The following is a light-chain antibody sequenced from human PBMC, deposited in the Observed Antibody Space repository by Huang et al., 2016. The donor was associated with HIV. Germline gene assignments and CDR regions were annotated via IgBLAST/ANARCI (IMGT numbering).Light chain of an antibody. CDR3: QQYNNWPPMYT. CDR2: GAS. Sequence: EIVMTQSPATLSVSPGERATLSCRASQSVSSNLAWYQQKTGQAHRLLIYGASTRATGIPARFSGSGSGTEFTLTISSLQSEDFAVYYCQQYNNWPPMYTFGQGTKLEIK. J-gene: IGKJ2*01. V-gene: IGKV3-15*01. CDR1: QSVSSN.